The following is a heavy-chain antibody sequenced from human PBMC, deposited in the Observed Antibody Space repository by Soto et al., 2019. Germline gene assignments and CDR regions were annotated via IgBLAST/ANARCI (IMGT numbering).Heavy chain of an antibody. J-gene: IGHJ3*02. CDR3: ARLDI. CDR2: IYYSGST. V-gene: IGHV4-31*03. Sequence: NPSETLALTCTVSGGSISSSSYYWGWTRQPPGKGLEWIGYIYYSGSTYYNPSLKSRVTISVDTSKNQFSLKLSSVTAADTAVYYCARLDIWGQGTMVTVSS. CDR1: GGSISSSSYY.